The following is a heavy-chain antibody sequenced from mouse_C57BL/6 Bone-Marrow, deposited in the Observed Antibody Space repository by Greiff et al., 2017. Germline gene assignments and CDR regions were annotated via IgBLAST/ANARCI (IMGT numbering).Heavy chain of an antibody. CDR3: VYYYGSAGFAY. CDR1: GYTFTSYG. J-gene: IGHJ3*01. Sequence: QVQLQQSGAELARPGASVKLSCTASGYTFTSYGIRWVQQRTGQGLEWIGEIYPRSGNTYYNEKFKGKATLTADKSSSTAYMELRSLTSEDSAVYFGVYYYGSAGFAYWGQGTLVTVSA. V-gene: IGHV1-81*01. CDR2: IYPRSGNT. D-gene: IGHD1-1*01.